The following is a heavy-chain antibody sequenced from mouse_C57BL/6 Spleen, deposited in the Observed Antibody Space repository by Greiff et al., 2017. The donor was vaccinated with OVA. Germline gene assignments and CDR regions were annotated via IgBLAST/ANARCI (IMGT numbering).Heavy chain of an antibody. D-gene: IGHD3-2*02. CDR3: AKILDSSGPFAY. CDR2: FLPGSGST. Sequence: QVQLQQSGAELMKPGASVKFSCKATGYTFIGYWIEWVKQRPGHGLEWIGEFLPGSGSTNYTAKFKGKATFTADTSSNTAYMQLSSLTTEDAAIYDCAKILDSSGPFAYWGQGTLVTVSA. V-gene: IGHV1-9*01. J-gene: IGHJ3*01. CDR1: GYTFIGYW.